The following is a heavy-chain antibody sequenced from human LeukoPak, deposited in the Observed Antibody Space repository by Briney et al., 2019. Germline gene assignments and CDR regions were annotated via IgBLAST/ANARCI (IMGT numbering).Heavy chain of an antibody. V-gene: IGHV3-72*01. D-gene: IGHD3-22*01. CDR3: ARARGIPGGYTTDV. Sequence: GGSLRLSCAASGFTFSDHYMDWVRQAPGKGLEWVGRTRNKANSYTTEYAASARGRFTISRDDSKNSLYLEMNSLKTEDTAVYYCARARGIPGGYTTDVWGQGTTVTVSS. CDR1: GFTFSDHY. J-gene: IGHJ6*02. CDR2: TRNKANSYTT.